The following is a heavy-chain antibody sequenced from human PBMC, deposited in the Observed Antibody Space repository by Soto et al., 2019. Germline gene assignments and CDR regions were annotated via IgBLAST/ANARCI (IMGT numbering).Heavy chain of an antibody. CDR3: AGDPRSLSYSGGYYSLEY. Sequence: QVQLVQSGVEVKKPGASVKVSCKASGYSFLSYGISWVRQAPGQGREWMGWISAYSGNRNSAQKVHGTATMTTDTTSSPAYSGESSLSSVDPEVYYCAGDPRSLSYSGGYYSLEYGRQGTLVTVSS. V-gene: IGHV1-18*01. CDR1: GYSFLSYG. J-gene: IGHJ4*02. CDR2: ISAYSGNR. D-gene: IGHD3-22*01.